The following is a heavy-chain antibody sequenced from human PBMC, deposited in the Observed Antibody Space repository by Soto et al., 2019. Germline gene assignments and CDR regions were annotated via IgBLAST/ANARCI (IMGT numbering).Heavy chain of an antibody. CDR2: IDPSDSQT. CDR1: GYSFAGYW. V-gene: IGHV5-10-1*01. D-gene: IGHD3-22*01. CDR3: ARQIYDSDTGPNFKYYFDS. Sequence: GESLKISCKGSGYSFAGYWITWVRQKPGKGLEWMGRIDPSDSQTYYSPSFRGHVTISVTKSITTVFLQWSSLRASDTAMYYCARQIYDSDTGPNFKYYFDSWGQGTPVTVSS. J-gene: IGHJ4*02.